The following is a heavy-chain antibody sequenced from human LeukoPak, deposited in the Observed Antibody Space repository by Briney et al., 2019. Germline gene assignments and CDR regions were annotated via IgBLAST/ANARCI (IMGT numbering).Heavy chain of an antibody. CDR3: ARGYSSSWYRQLDRRFDY. CDR2: INHSGST. CDR1: GGSFSGYY. Sequence: PSETLSLTCAVYGGSFSGYYWSWIRQPPGKGLEWIGEINHSGSTNYNPSLKSRVTISVDTSKNQFSLKLSSVTAADTAVYYCARGYSSSWYRQLDRRFDYWGQGTLVTVSS. D-gene: IGHD6-13*01. J-gene: IGHJ4*02. V-gene: IGHV4-34*01.